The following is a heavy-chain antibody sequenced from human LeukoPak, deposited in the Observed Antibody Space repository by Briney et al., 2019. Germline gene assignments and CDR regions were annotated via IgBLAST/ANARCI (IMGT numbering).Heavy chain of an antibody. V-gene: IGHV1-8*01. CDR1: GYTFTSYD. D-gene: IGHD3-10*01. J-gene: IGHJ4*02. Sequence: ASVKVSCKASGYTFTSYDINWVRQGTGQGLEWMGWMNPNSGNTGYAQKFQGRVTMTRNTSISTAYMELSSLRSEDTAVYYCARGRPMVRGIPILDYWGQGTLVTVSS. CDR2: MNPNSGNT. CDR3: ARGRPMVRGIPILDY.